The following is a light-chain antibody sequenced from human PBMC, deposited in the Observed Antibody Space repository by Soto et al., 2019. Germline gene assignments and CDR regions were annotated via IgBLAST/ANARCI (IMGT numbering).Light chain of an antibody. CDR1: QSVLYSSNNKNY. CDR2: WAS. CDR3: QQYYSTPWT. Sequence: DIVMTQSPDSLAVSLGERATINSKSSQSVLYSSNNKNYLAWYQRKPGQPPNLLIYWASARESGVPDRFSGSGSGTDFTLTISSLQAEDVAVYYCQQYYSTPWTFGQGTKVEI. J-gene: IGKJ1*01. V-gene: IGKV4-1*01.